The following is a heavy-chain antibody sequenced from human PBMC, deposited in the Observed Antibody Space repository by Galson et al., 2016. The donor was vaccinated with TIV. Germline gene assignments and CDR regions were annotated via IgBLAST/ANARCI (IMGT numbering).Heavy chain of an antibody. J-gene: IGHJ4*02. D-gene: IGHD6-13*01. CDR2: ISSSSTYI. Sequence: SLRLSCAASGFTFSSSRMSWVRQAPGKGLECVSSISSSSTYIYYAASVKGRLTISRDNAKNSLYLQMDSLRVEDTAVYYCANWGAAPGPSFDYWGRGTLVTVSS. CDR3: ANWGAAPGPSFDY. CDR1: GFTFSSSR. V-gene: IGHV3-21*01.